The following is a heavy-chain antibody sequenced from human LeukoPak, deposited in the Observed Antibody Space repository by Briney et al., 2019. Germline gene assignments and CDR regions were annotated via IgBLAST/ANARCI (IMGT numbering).Heavy chain of an antibody. CDR2: MNPNSGNT. V-gene: IGHV1-8*02. CDR1: GYTFTGYY. D-gene: IGHD3-22*01. CDR3: ARGAFSGMWGLVVSGYYHYGMDV. J-gene: IGHJ6*02. Sequence: ASVKVSCKASGYTFTGYYMHWVRQAPGQGLEWMGWMNPNSGNTGYAQKFQGRVTMTRNTSISTAYMELSSLRSEDTAVYYCARGAFSGMWGLVVSGYYHYGMDVWGQGTTVTVSS.